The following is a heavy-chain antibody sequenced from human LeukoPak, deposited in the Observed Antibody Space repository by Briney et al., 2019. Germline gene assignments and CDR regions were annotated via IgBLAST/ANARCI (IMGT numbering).Heavy chain of an antibody. Sequence: GGSLRLSCAASGFTFSSYAMSWVRQAPGKGLEWVSAISGSGGSTYYADSVKGRFTISRDNSKYTLYLQMNSLRAEDTAVYYCAKDRTVGASYWYFDLWGRGTLVTASS. J-gene: IGHJ2*01. D-gene: IGHD1-26*01. V-gene: IGHV3-23*01. CDR1: GFTFSSYA. CDR3: AKDRTVGASYWYFDL. CDR2: ISGSGGST.